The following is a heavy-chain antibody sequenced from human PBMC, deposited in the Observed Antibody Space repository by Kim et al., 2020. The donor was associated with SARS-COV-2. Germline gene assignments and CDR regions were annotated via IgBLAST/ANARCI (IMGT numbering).Heavy chain of an antibody. CDR1: GGTFSSYA. CDR2: IIPIFGTA. D-gene: IGHD3-9*01. V-gene: IGHV1-69*13. CDR3: ARGGRYFDWLPPYYYGMDV. J-gene: IGHJ6*02. Sequence: SVKVSCKASGGTFSSYAISWVRQAPGQGLEWMGGIIPIFGTANYAQKFQGRVTITADESTSTAYMELSSLRSEDTAVYYCARGGRYFDWLPPYYYGMDVWGQGTTVTVSS.